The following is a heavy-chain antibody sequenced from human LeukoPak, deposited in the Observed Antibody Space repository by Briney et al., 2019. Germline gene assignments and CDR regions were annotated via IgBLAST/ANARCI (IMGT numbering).Heavy chain of an antibody. CDR3: ARVHFDFWSGFLDY. D-gene: IGHD3-3*01. CDR1: GGXISSGGYY. CDR2: IYYSGST. J-gene: IGHJ4*02. V-gene: IGHV4-31*03. Sequence: SETLSLTCTVSGGXISSGGYYWSWIRQHPGKGLEWIGYIYYSGSTYYNPSLKSRLTISVDTSKNQFSLKLSSVTAADTAVYYCARVHFDFWSGFLDYWGQGTLVTVSS.